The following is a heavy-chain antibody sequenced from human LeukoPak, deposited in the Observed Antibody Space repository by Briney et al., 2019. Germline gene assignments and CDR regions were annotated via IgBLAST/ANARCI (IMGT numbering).Heavy chain of an antibody. CDR1: GYTFTGYY. CDR2: INPNSGST. J-gene: IGHJ4*02. Sequence: ASVKVSCKASGYTFTGYYMHWVRQAPGQGLEWMGWINPNSGSTNYAQKFQGRVSMTRDKSISTAYMELSRLGSDDTAVYYCARDRGSGTLFFDYWGQGTLVTVSS. D-gene: IGHD3-10*01. V-gene: IGHV1-2*02. CDR3: ARDRGSGTLFFDY.